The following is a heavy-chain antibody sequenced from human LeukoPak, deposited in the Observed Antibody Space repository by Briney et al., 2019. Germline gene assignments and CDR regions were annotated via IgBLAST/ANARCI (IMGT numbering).Heavy chain of an antibody. CDR2: INPSSGGT. D-gene: IGHD3-10*01. CDR3: AIDYYGSGSYYNGDY. V-gene: IGHV1-2*02. Sequence: GASVKVSCKASGYTFTGYYMHWVRQAPGQGLEWMGWINPSSGGTNYAQKFQGRVTMTRDTSISTAYMELSRLRSDDTAVYYCAIDYYGSGSYYNGDYWGQGTLVTVSS. CDR1: GYTFTGYY. J-gene: IGHJ4*02.